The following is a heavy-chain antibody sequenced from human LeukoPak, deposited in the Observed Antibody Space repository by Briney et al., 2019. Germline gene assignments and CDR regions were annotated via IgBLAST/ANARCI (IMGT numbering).Heavy chain of an antibody. D-gene: IGHD2-15*01. CDR2: IYYSGST. V-gene: IGHV4-39*01. CDR3: ASFYCSGGSCYQYFSYYYMDV. J-gene: IGHJ6*03. Sequence: SETLSLTCTVSGGSISSSSYYWGWIRQPPGKGLEWIGSIYYSGSTYYNPSLKSRVTISVDTSKNQFSLKLSSVTAADTAVYYCASFYCSGGSCYQYFSYYYMDVWGKGTTVTISS. CDR1: GGSISSSSYY.